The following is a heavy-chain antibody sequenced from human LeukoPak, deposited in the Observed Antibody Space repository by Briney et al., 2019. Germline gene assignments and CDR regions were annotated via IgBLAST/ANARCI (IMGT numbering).Heavy chain of an antibody. Sequence: PSETLSLTCTVSGGSISSGGYYWTWIRQLPGRGLEWIGYIYYSVSTYYNPSLRSRVTISVDTSKNQFSLKVNSVTAADTAVYYCARGSSWYVDYWGQGTLVTVSS. D-gene: IGHD6-13*01. CDR2: IYYSVST. CDR3: ARGSSWYVDY. J-gene: IGHJ4*02. V-gene: IGHV4-31*03. CDR1: GGSISSGGYY.